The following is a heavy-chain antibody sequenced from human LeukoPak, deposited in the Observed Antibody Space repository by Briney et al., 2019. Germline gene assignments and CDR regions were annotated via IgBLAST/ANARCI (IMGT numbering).Heavy chain of an antibody. J-gene: IGHJ6*03. CDR1: GFTFDDYA. D-gene: IGHD2/OR15-2a*01. V-gene: IGHV3-9*01. CDR3: AKDAYGGATFFYYMDV. Sequence: GRSLRLSCAGSGFTFDDYAMHWVRQTPGKGLEWVSGISWNSGNIAYADFVGGRFTISRDNAKNSLSLQMNSLSDEDTAVYYCAKDAYGGATFFYYMDVWGKGTPVTVSS. CDR2: ISWNSGNI.